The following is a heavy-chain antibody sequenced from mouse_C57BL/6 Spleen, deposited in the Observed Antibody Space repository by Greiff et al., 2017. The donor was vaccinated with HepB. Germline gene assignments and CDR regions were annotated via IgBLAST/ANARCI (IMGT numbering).Heavy chain of an antibody. CDR3: ARSHNGPAWLAY. D-gene: IGHD6-1*01. Sequence: VKVVESGAELARPGASVKLSCKASGYTFTSYGISWVKQRTGQGLEWIGEIYPRSGNTYYNEKFKGKATLTADKSSSTAYMELRSLTSEDSAVYFCARSHNGPAWLAYWGQGTLVTVSA. V-gene: IGHV1-81*01. CDR2: IYPRSGNT. J-gene: IGHJ3*01. CDR1: GYTFTSYG.